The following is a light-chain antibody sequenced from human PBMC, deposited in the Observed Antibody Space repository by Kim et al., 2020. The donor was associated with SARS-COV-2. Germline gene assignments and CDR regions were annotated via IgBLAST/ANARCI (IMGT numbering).Light chain of an antibody. Sequence: LGQTVRITCQGDSLSTFYASWFQQKPGQAPLLVIYGENNRPSGIPDRFSGSTSGNTASLTITGVQAEDEADYYGSSRDSSGDHQGVFGGGTQLTVL. V-gene: IGLV3-19*01. CDR1: SLSTFY. J-gene: IGLJ3*02. CDR3: SSRDSSGDHQGV. CDR2: GEN.